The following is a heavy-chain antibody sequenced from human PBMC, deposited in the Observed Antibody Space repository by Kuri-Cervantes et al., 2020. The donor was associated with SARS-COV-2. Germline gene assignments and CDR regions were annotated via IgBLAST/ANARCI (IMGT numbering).Heavy chain of an antibody. J-gene: IGHJ4*02. D-gene: IGHD4-11*01. CDR1: GYTFTSYG. V-gene: IGHV1-18*01. CDR3: ATRDYKEYYFDY. Sequence: ASVKVSCKASGYTFTSYGISWVRQAPGQGLEWMGWISAYNGNTNYAQKLQGRVTMTTDTSTSTAYMELRSLRSDDTAVYYCATRDYKEYYFDYWGQGTLVTVSS. CDR2: ISAYNGNT.